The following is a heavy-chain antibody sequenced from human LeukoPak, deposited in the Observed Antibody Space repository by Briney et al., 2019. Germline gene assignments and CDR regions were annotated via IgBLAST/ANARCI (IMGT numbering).Heavy chain of an antibody. Sequence: GGSLRLSCAASGFIFSNYAMYWVRQAPGKGLEWVSAISGRSNNTYYADSVKGRFTISRDSSKNTLYLQMNSLRADDTAVYYCAKWGDYDVLTGYYVSDFWGQGTLVTVSS. J-gene: IGHJ4*02. CDR1: GFIFSNYA. V-gene: IGHV3-23*01. D-gene: IGHD3-9*01. CDR2: ISGRSNNT. CDR3: AKWGDYDVLTGYYVSDF.